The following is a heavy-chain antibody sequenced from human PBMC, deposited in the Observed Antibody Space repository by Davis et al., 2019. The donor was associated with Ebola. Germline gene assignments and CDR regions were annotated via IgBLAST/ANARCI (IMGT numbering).Heavy chain of an antibody. J-gene: IGHJ4*02. CDR2: IYYSGST. V-gene: IGHV4-59*12. CDR3: ARVTGTPIKGYYFDY. CDR1: GGSISSYY. Sequence: PSETLSLTCTVFGGSISSYYWSWLRQPPGKGLEWIGYIYYSGSTNYNPSLTSRVTISVDTSKNQFSLKLNSVTAADTAVYYCARVTGTPIKGYYFDYWGQGTLVTVSS. D-gene: IGHD1-7*01.